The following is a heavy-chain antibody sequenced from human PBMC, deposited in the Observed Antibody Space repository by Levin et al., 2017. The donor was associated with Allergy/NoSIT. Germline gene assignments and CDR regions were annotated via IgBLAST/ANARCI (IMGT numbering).Heavy chain of an antibody. CDR2: IKNIPDGATT. J-gene: IGHJ4*02. Sequence: GGSLRLSCVASGFTFKYARMTWVRQAPGTGLEWVGHIKNIPDGATTDYAAPVRGRFLISRDDSENTVHLQMNSLKTEDTAVYYCTTLLDYDGILFDYWGQGALVSVSS. CDR1: GFTFKYAR. V-gene: IGHV3-15*01. CDR3: TTLLDYDGILFDY. D-gene: IGHD3-3*01.